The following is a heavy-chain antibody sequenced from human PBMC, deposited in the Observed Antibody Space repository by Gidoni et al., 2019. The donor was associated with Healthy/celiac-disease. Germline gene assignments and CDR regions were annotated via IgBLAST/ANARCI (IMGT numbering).Heavy chain of an antibody. J-gene: IGHJ5*02. D-gene: IGHD5-18*01. Sequence: EVRLLESGGGLVQPGGSRRLSCAASGFPFSSYAMSWVRQAAGKGLEWVSAISGSGGSTYYADSVKGRFTIPRDNSKNTLYLQMNSLRAEDTAVYYCAKDQRGYSYGYNWFDPWGQGTLVTVSS. V-gene: IGHV3-23*01. CDR2: ISGSGGST. CDR1: GFPFSSYA. CDR3: AKDQRGYSYGYNWFDP.